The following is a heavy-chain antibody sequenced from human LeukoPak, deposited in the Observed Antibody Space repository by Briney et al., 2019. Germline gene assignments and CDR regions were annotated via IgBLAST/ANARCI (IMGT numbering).Heavy chain of an antibody. CDR1: GGSISSGDYY. J-gene: IGHJ3*02. CDR2: IYYSGST. Sequence: PSQTLSLTCTVSGGSISSGDYYWSWIRQPPGKGLEWIGYIYYSGSTYYNPSLKSRVTISVDTSKNQFSLKLSSVTAADTAVYYCARESRLHDSSDAFGIWGQGTMVTVSS. CDR3: ARESRLHDSSDAFGI. D-gene: IGHD3-22*01. V-gene: IGHV4-30-4*08.